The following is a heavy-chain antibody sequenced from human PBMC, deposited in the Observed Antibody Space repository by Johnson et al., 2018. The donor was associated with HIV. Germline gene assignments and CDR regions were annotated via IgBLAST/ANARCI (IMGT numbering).Heavy chain of an antibody. Sequence: VQLVESGGGVVKPGGSLRLSCAASGFTFSDYYMTWIRQAPGKGLEWVANIKQDGSEKYYVDSVKGRFTISRDNAKNSLYLQMNSLRAEDTAVYYCARAVADGWFSYDAFDIWGQGTMVTVSS. CDR1: GFTFSDYY. CDR2: IKQDGSEK. J-gene: IGHJ3*02. CDR3: ARAVADGWFSYDAFDI. D-gene: IGHD6-19*01. V-gene: IGHV3-7*03.